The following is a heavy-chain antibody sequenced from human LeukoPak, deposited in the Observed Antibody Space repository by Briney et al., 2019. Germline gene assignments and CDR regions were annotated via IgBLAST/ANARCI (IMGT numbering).Heavy chain of an antibody. J-gene: IGHJ5*02. CDR2: IYYSGST. Sequence: SSETLSLTCAVYGGSFSGYYWSWIRQPPGKGLEWIGYIYYSGSTYYNPSLKSRVTISVDTSKNQFSLKLSSVTAADTAVYYCARGRIPAWFDPWGQGTLVTASS. CDR3: ARGRIPAWFDP. CDR1: GGSFSGYY. V-gene: IGHV4-30-4*01.